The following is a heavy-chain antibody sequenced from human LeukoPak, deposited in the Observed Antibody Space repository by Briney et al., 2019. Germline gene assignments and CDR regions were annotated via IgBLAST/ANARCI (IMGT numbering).Heavy chain of an antibody. Sequence: GASVQVSCKASGYTFTSYGISWVRPAPGQGLEWMGWISAYNGNTNYAQKLQGRVTMTTDTSTSTAYMELRSLRSDDTAVYYCATHGTIAAVSTVSYFDYWGQGTLVTVSS. CDR3: ATHGTIAAVSTVSYFDY. J-gene: IGHJ4*02. D-gene: IGHD6-13*01. V-gene: IGHV1-18*01. CDR2: ISAYNGNT. CDR1: GYTFTSYG.